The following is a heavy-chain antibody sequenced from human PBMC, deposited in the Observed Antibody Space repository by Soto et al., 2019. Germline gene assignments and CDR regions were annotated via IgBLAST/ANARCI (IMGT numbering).Heavy chain of an antibody. CDR1: GGSFSAYY. D-gene: IGHD5-12*01. CDR2: INHSGST. J-gene: IGHJ4*02. V-gene: IGHV4-34*01. Sequence: QVQLQQWGAGLLKPSETLSLTCAVYGGSFSAYYGSWIRQPPGKGLEWIGEINHSGSTNYNPSLKSRVTISVDKSKNQFSPKLSYVTAADTAAYYCARGVGYAGVDYWGQGTLVTVSS. CDR3: ARGVGYAGVDY.